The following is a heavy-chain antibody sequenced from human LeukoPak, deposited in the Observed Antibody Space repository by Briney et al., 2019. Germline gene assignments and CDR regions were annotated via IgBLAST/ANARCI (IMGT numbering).Heavy chain of an antibody. D-gene: IGHD3-3*01. V-gene: IGHV4-34*01. CDR2: NNHSGST. CDR3: ARSAYYDFWSGYPGNDYYGMDV. Sequence: SETLSLTCAVYGGSFSGYYWSWIRQPPGKGLEWIGENNHSGSTNYNPSLKSRVTISVDTSKNQFSLKLSSVTAADTAVYYCARSAYYDFWSGYPGNDYYGMDVWDQGTTVTVSS. J-gene: IGHJ6*02. CDR1: GGSFSGYY.